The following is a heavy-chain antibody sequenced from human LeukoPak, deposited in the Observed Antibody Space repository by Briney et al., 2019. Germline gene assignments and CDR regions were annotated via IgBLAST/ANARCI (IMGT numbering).Heavy chain of an antibody. V-gene: IGHV4-31*03. CDR1: GDSISSGGYY. CDR2: IYYSGST. Sequence: SQTLSLTCTVSGDSISSGGYYWSWIRQHPGKGLEWIGYIYYSGSTYYNPSLKSRVTISVDTSKNQFSLKLSSVTAADTAVYYCARGLGELSDFDYWGQGTLVTVSS. J-gene: IGHJ4*02. D-gene: IGHD3-10*01. CDR3: ARGLGELSDFDY.